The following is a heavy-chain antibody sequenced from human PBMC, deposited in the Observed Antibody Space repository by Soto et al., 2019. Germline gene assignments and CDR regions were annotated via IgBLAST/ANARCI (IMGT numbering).Heavy chain of an antibody. V-gene: IGHV3-7*01. CDR1: GFTFGRYW. Sequence: EVQLVESGGGLVQPGGSLRLSCAASGFTFGRYWMSWVRQAPGKGLEWVATIKYDGSEKKNVDSVKGRFTTSRDNAKNTLNLHMDRLRAEDTAVYYCARASLYGSGNYVTHYLDSRGHGTQVTVSP. D-gene: IGHD3-10*01. CDR2: IKYDGSEK. CDR3: ARASLYGSGNYVTHYLDS. J-gene: IGHJ4*01.